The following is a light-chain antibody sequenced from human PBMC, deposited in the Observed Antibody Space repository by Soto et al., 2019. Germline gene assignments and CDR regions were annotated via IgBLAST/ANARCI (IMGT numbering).Light chain of an antibody. CDR3: TQDSSAPQWT. J-gene: IGKJ1*01. CDR2: GAS. Sequence: EIVLTQSPGTLSLSPGERATLSCRASQSVSSSYLAWYQQKPGQAPRLRIYGASSMATGLPDRFSGSGSGTDFTLTISRLEPEDCAVYYCTQDSSAPQWTFGQGTKVEIK. CDR1: QSVSSSY. V-gene: IGKV3-20*01.